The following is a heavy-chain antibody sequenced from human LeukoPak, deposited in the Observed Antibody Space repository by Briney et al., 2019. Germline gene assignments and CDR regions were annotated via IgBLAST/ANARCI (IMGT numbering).Heavy chain of an antibody. Sequence: PGGSLRLSCAVSGITFSSHAMSWVRQAPGKGLEWVSGISGSGGSTYYADSVKGRFTISRDNSKDTLYLQMSSVRVDDTAVYYCAREAAWRYSYGLNWFDPWGQGTLVTVSS. CDR1: GITFSSHA. D-gene: IGHD5-18*01. CDR3: AREAAWRYSYGLNWFDP. V-gene: IGHV3-23*01. J-gene: IGHJ5*02. CDR2: ISGSGGST.